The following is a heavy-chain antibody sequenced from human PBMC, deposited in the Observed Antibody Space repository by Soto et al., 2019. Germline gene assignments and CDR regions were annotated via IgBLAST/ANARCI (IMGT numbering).Heavy chain of an antibody. J-gene: IGHJ6*02. D-gene: IGHD6-6*01. CDR1: GGSISSGGYY. CDR2: IYYSGST. V-gene: IGHV4-31*03. CDR3: AREGSGARYYYGMDV. Sequence: SETLFLTCTVSGGSISSGGYYWSWIRQHPGKGLEWIGYIYYSGSTYYNPSLKSRVTISVDTSKNQFSLKLSSVTAADTAVYYCAREGSGARYYYGMDVWGQGTTVTVSS.